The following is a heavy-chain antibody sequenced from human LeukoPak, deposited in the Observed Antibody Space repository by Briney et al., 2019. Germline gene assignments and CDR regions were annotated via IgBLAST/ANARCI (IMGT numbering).Heavy chain of an antibody. Sequence: PSETLSLTCGVFGVSINDYYWIWIRQSPGKGLEWIGEISHTEGTRYNPSLESRVTMSVGTSENQLSLKLIFVTAADTAVYYCARIRCGHSGSVCYNHWGLGTLVTVSS. D-gene: IGHD3-9*01. J-gene: IGHJ4*02. CDR3: ARIRCGHSGSVCYNH. CDR2: ISHTEGT. CDR1: GVSINDYY. V-gene: IGHV4-34*01.